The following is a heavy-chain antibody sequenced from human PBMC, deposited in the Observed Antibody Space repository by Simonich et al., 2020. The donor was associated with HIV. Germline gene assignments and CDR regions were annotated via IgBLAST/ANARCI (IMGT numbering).Heavy chain of an antibody. V-gene: IGHV5-51*01. J-gene: IGHJ5*02. CDR1: GYSFTSYW. CDR2: ISPGDSDP. Sequence: EVQLVQSGAEVKKPGESLKISCKGSGYSFTSYWSGGVRQMPGKGLEWMWIISPGDSDPTYSPSFQGQVTISADKSITTAYLQWSSLKASDTAMYYCAKSNGNWFDPWGQGSLVTVSS. D-gene: IGHD7-27*01. CDR3: AKSNGNWFDP.